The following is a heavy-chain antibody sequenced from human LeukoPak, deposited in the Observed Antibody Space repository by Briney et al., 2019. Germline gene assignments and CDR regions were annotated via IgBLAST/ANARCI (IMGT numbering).Heavy chain of an antibody. CDR1: GGSISGRY. CDR3: VRSWERLYHFDY. Sequence: PSETLSLTCTVSGGSISGRYWSWIRQPPRKGLEWVGDIYYSGSTNYNPALKSRVTISVDTSKNQISLRLSSVTASDTAVYYGVRSWERLYHFDYWGQGTLVTVSS. CDR2: IYYSGST. V-gene: IGHV4-59*11. J-gene: IGHJ4*02. D-gene: IGHD1-26*01.